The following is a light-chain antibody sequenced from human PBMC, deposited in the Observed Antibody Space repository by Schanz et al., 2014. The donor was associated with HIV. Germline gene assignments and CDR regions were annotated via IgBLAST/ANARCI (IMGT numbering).Light chain of an antibody. Sequence: DIQMTQSPSTLSASVGDRVTITCRASQGINSGLAWYQQKPGKAPKLLIYAASSLQSGVPARFSGSGSGTDFILTISSLQPDDFATYYCQQSNTFPYTFGQGTKLEIK. V-gene: IGKV1-12*01. CDR2: AAS. J-gene: IGKJ2*01. CDR3: QQSNTFPYT. CDR1: QGINSG.